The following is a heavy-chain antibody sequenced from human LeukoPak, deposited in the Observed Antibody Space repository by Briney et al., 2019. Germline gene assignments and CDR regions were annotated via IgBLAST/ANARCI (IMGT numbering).Heavy chain of an antibody. CDR1: GGSVSSGSYY. CDR3: ARGAVAGRPIDY. D-gene: IGHD6-19*01. Sequence: SETLSLTCTVSGGSVSSGSYYWSWIRQPPGKGLEWIGYVYYSGSTNYNPSLKSRVTISVDTSKNQFSLKLSSVTAADTAVYYCARGAVAGRPIDYWGQGTLVTVSS. CDR2: VYYSGST. V-gene: IGHV4-61*01. J-gene: IGHJ4*02.